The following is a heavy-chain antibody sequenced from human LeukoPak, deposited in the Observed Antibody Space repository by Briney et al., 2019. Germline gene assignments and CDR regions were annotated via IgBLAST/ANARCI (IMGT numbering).Heavy chain of an antibody. CDR1: GFTFSDYY. CDR2: ISSSGSTI. CDR3: AREMGSGWQTERVFDY. V-gene: IGHV3-11*04. D-gene: IGHD6-19*01. J-gene: IGHJ4*02. Sequence: GGSLRLSCAASGFTFSDYYMSWIRQAPGKGLEWVSYISSSGSTIYYADSVKGRFSISRDNAKNSLYLQMNSLRAEDTAVYYCAREMGSGWQTERVFDYWGQGTLVTVSS.